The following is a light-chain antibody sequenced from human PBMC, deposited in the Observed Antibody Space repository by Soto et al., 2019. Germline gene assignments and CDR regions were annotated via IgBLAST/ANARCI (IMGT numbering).Light chain of an antibody. J-gene: IGKJ5*01. CDR2: GAS. Sequence: EIVLTQSPATLSLCPGERATLSCRASQSISSFLAWYQQKPGQAPRLLIYGASNRATGIPARFSGSGSGTDFTLTISSLEPEDFAVYYCQQHFNGPITFGQGTRLEIK. CDR1: QSISSF. V-gene: IGKV3-11*01. CDR3: QQHFNGPIT.